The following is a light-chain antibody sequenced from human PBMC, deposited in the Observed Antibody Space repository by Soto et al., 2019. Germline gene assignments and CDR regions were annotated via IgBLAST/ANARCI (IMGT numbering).Light chain of an antibody. CDR2: EVS. CDR3: SSYAGSNIWV. V-gene: IGLV2-8*01. J-gene: IGLJ3*02. CDR1: SSDVGGYNY. Sequence: QSVLTQPPSASGSPGQSVIISCTGTSSDVGGYNYVSWYQQYPGKAPKLMIYEVSKRPSGVPDRFSGSKSGKTASLTVSGLQAEDEADYYCSSYAGSNIWVFGGGTKVTVL.